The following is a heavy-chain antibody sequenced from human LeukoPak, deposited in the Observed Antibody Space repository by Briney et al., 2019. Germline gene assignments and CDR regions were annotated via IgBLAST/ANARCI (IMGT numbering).Heavy chain of an antibody. V-gene: IGHV3-20*04. J-gene: IGHJ1*01. D-gene: IGHD4-11*01. Sequence: PGESLRLSCAASGFNFDDYGMSWVRQAPGKGLEWVSGINWNGGSAVYADSVKGRFAISRDNAKNSLYLQMSSLRAEDTALYYCARDGSTTVTTDYWGQGTLVTVSS. CDR2: INWNGGSA. CDR1: GFNFDDYG. CDR3: ARDGSTTVTTDY.